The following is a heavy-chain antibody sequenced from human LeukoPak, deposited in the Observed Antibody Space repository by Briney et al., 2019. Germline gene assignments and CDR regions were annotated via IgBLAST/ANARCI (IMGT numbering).Heavy chain of an antibody. CDR1: GFTFSTYW. CDR3: AIASTTVPNLLDH. CDR2: IKGDVSST. D-gene: IGHD4-17*01. J-gene: IGHJ4*02. V-gene: IGHV3-74*01. Sequence: GGSLRLSCAASGFTFSTYWMHWVSHAPGKGLVWVALIKGDVSSTIYADSVKGRFTISRDNSKNTLYLQTSSLRVEDTAVYYCAIASTTVPNLLDHWGRGTLVTVSS.